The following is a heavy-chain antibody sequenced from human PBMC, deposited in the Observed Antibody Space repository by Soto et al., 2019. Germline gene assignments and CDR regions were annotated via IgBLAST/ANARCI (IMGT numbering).Heavy chain of an antibody. V-gene: IGHV3-30-3*01. Sequence: GGSLRLSCAASGFTFSSYAMHWVRQAPGKGLEWVAVISYDGSNKYYADSVKGRFTISRDNSKNTLYLQMNSLRAEDTAVYYCAREGVATHDGYYYYYGMDVWGQGTTVTVSS. CDR2: ISYDGSNK. J-gene: IGHJ6*02. CDR3: AREGVATHDGYYYYYGMDV. D-gene: IGHD5-12*01. CDR1: GFTFSSYA.